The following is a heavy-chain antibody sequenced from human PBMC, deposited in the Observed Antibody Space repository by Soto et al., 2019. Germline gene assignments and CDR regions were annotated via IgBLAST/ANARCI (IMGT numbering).Heavy chain of an antibody. CDR2: ISYDGSNK. Sequence: PGGSLRLSCAASGFTFRSYSMHWVRQAPGKGLEWVAVISYDGSNKYYADSVKGRFTISRDNSKNTLYLQMNSLRAEDTAVHYCARDLQQWLAKPPVPDSWGQGTLVTVSS. CDR3: ARDLQQWLAKPPVPDS. V-gene: IGHV3-30-3*01. J-gene: IGHJ4*02. D-gene: IGHD6-19*01. CDR1: GFTFRSYS.